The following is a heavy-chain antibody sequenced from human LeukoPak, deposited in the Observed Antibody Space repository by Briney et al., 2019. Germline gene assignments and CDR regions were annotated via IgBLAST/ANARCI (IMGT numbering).Heavy chain of an antibody. CDR2: IRSTGVDT. V-gene: IGHV3-23*01. CDR3: AILSWDGRGSFY. CDR1: GFTFSMYS. Sequence: GSLRLSCAASGFTFSMYSMSWVRQAPGKGLEWVSAIRSTGVDTYYAGSVRGRFTLSRDNSRGQLSLQMNSLRAEDTAVYFCAILSWDGRGSFYWGQGALVTVSS. D-gene: IGHD2/OR15-2a*01. J-gene: IGHJ4*02.